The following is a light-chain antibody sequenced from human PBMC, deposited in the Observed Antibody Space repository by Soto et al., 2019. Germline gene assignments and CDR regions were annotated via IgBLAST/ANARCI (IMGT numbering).Light chain of an antibody. CDR3: MQALQTPLT. J-gene: IGKJ4*01. Sequence: DLVMTQTPLSLPVTPGEPASISCRSSQSLLHSNGRNYLDWYLQKPGQSPQLLIYMGSNRASGVPDRFRGSGSGTDFTLKISRVEPEDVGIYYCMQALQTPLTFGGGTKVEIK. CDR2: MGS. CDR1: QSLLHSNGRNY. V-gene: IGKV2-28*01.